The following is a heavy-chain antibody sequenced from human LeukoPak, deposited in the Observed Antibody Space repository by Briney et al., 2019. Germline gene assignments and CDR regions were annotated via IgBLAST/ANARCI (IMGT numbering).Heavy chain of an antibody. V-gene: IGHV1-69*13. D-gene: IGHD6-6*01. J-gene: IGHJ4*02. CDR3: ARGIAARHAPDY. Sequence: GASVKVSCKTSGYSFSTYGISWVRQAPGQGLEWMGGIIPIFGTANYAQKFQGRVTITADESTSTAYMELSSLRSEDTAVYYCARGIAARHAPDYWGQGTLVTVSS. CDR1: GYSFSTYG. CDR2: IIPIFGTA.